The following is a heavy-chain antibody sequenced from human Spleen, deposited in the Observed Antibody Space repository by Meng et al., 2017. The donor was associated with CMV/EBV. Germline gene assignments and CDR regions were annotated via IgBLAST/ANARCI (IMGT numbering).Heavy chain of an antibody. V-gene: IGHV3-43*01. CDR1: GFTFDDST. Sequence: GESLKISCAASGFTFDDSTMHWVRQAPGKGLEWVSLINWTGGSRHYADSVKGRFTISRDDSKNSLYLQMNSLRTEDTAFYYCARSPMGSCSTTTCYPAYFQHWGQGTRVTVSS. CDR2: INWTGGSR. D-gene: IGHD2-2*01. CDR3: ARSPMGSCSTTTCYPAYFQH. J-gene: IGHJ1*01.